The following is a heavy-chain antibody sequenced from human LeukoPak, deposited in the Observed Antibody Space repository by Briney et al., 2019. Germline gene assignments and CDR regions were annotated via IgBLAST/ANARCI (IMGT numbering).Heavy chain of an antibody. J-gene: IGHJ3*02. V-gene: IGHV4-59*01. Sequence: GSLRLSCAASGFAFSDYSMNWIRQPPGKGLEWIGYIYYSGSTNYNPSLKSRVTISVDTSKNQFSLKLSSVTAADTAVYYCARDRDYYDSSGYWAFDIWGQGTMVTVSS. CDR2: IYYSGST. D-gene: IGHD3-22*01. CDR1: GFAFSDYS. CDR3: ARDRDYYDSSGYWAFDI.